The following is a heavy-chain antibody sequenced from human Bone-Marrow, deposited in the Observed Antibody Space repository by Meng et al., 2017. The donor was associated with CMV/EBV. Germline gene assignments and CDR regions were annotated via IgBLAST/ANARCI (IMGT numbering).Heavy chain of an antibody. D-gene: IGHD3-16*01. CDR3: ARLRGDSKKGAFDI. CDR2: IYYSGNT. V-gene: IGHV4-39*01. CDR1: GDSISNTNYY. Sequence: SETLSLTCTVSGDSISNTNYYWGWIRQPPGKGLEWIGNIYYSGNTYHNTFLKSRVAISIDTSRKQFSLRLRSVTATDTAVYYCARLRGDSKKGAFDIWGPGTMVTVAS. J-gene: IGHJ3*02.